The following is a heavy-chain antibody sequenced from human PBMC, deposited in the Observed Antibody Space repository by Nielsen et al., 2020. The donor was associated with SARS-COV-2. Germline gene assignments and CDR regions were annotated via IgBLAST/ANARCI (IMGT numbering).Heavy chain of an antibody. J-gene: IGHJ6*02. CDR3: ATQSYDYGDYGMDV. V-gene: IGHV3-9*01. CDR2: ISWNSGSI. Sequence: SLKISCAASGFTFDDYGMSWVRQAPGKGLEWVSGISWNSGSIGYADSVKGRFTISRDNAKNSLYLQMNSLRAEDTALYYYATQSYDYGDYGMDVWGQGTTVTVSS. D-gene: IGHD4-17*01. CDR1: GFTFDDYG.